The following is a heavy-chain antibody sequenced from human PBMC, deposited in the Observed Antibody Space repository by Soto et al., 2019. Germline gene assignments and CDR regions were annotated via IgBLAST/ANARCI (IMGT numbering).Heavy chain of an antibody. D-gene: IGHD1-26*01. CDR2: ISGSGGST. J-gene: IGHJ4*02. V-gene: IGHV3-23*01. CDR3: AGGGLQTHGPFDY. Sequence: PGGSLRLSCAASGFTFSNYAMNWVRQAPGKGLEWVPGISGSGGSTYADSVKGRFTISRDNSKNTLYLQMNSLRAEDTAVFYCAGGGLQTHGPFDYWGQGTLVTVSS. CDR1: GFTFSNYA.